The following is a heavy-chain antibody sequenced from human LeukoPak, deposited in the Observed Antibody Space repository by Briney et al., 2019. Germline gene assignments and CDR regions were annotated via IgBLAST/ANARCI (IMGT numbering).Heavy chain of an antibody. D-gene: IGHD2-15*01. CDR3: ARRYCSGGSCYYFDY. J-gene: IGHJ4*02. Sequence: SETLSLTCTVSGGSISSSSYYWGWIRQPPGKGLEWIGSIYYSGSTYYNPSLKSRVTISVDTSKNQFSLKLSSVTAADTAVYYCARRYCSGGSCYYFDYWGQGTLVTVSS. CDR1: GGSISSSSYY. V-gene: IGHV4-39*01. CDR2: IYYSGST.